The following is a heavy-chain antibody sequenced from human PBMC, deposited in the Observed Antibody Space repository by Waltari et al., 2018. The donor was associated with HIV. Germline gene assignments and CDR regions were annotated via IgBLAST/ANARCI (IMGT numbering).Heavy chain of an antibody. CDR3: GRMMVRGVIMTGVDV. CDR1: GFTVSSSQ. D-gene: IGHD3-10*01. V-gene: IGHV3-53*02. CDR2: IYSVGTR. J-gene: IGHJ6*02. Sequence: EVQLVETGGGLIQPGGSLRLSCVASGFTVSSSQMSWFRQAPGKGPELVSVIYSVGTRYYTYSVKGRFTISRDESKNTVNLQLNSLRAEDTAVYYCGRMMVRGVIMTGVDVWGQGTTVIVSS.